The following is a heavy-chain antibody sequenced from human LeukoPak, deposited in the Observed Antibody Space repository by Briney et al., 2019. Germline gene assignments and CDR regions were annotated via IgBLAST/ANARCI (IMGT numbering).Heavy chain of an antibody. Sequence: GVSLRLSCAASGFTFSSYAMSWVRQAPGKGLEGVSGISGSGGSTNYADSVKGRLTISRDNSKNTLFLQMNSLRGEDTAVYHCAKGRYYHDNSDAFEIWGQGTMVTVS. CDR3: AKGRYYHDNSDAFEI. CDR1: GFTFSSYA. D-gene: IGHD3-22*01. CDR2: ISGSGGST. J-gene: IGHJ3*02. V-gene: IGHV3-23*01.